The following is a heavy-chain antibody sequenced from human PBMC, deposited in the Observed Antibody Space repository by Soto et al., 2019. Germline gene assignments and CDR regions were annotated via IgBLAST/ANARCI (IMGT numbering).Heavy chain of an antibody. Sequence: TSETLSLTCTVSGGSISSYYWSWIRQPPGKGLEWIGYIYYSGSTNYNPSLKSRVTISVDTSKNQFSLELSSVTAADTAVYYCARVNWDRWLHWYFDYWGQGTLVTVSS. D-gene: IGHD5-12*01. CDR3: ARVNWDRWLHWYFDY. V-gene: IGHV4-59*01. J-gene: IGHJ4*02. CDR1: GGSISSYY. CDR2: IYYSGST.